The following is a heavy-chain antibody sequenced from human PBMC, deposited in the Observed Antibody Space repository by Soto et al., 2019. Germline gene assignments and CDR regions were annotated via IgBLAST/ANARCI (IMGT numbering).Heavy chain of an antibody. J-gene: IGHJ6*02. CDR2: SSSSSSTI. D-gene: IGHD2-2*01. Sequence: EVQLVESGGGLVQPGGSLRLSCAASGFTFSSYSMNWVSQAPGKGLEWVSYSSSSSSTIYYADSVKGRFTISRDNAKNSLYLQMNSLRDEDTAVYYCARDIVVVPASKVYYYYGMHVWGQGTTVTVSS. V-gene: IGHV3-48*02. CDR1: GFTFSSYS. CDR3: ARDIVVVPASKVYYYYGMHV.